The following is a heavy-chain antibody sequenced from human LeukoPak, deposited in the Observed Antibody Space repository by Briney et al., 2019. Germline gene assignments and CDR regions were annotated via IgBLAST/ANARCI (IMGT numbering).Heavy chain of an antibody. CDR1: GFPFTRYD. CDR2: MNPNTGNT. V-gene: IGHV1-8*01. CDR3: VRDGEGVAISVNYWFDP. J-gene: IGHJ5*02. Sequence: GASVKVSFRASGFPFTRYDINWVGQNRAEGGEWMGWMNPNTGNTGYAQKFQGRVTMTRDTTTSTAYMELRDLRSEDTAVYYCVRDGEGVAISVNYWFDPWGQGTLLTVSS. D-gene: IGHD3-10*01.